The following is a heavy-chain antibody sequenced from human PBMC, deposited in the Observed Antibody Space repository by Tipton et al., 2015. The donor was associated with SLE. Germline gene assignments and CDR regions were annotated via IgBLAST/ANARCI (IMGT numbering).Heavy chain of an antibody. CDR2: IYYIGST. Sequence: TLSLTCAVSRYSISTGYYWGWIRQPPGKELEWIGYIYYIGSTNYNPSLKSRVTISVDTSKNQFSLKLSPVTAADTAVDYCARGGSSWFRYYLDYWGQGTLDGVSS. CDR1: RYSISTGYY. D-gene: IGHD6-13*01. V-gene: IGHV4-61*01. CDR3: ARGGSSWFRYYLDY. J-gene: IGHJ4*02.